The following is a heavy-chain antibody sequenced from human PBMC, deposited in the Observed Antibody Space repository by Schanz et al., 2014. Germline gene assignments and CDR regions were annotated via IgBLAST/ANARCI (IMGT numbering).Heavy chain of an antibody. V-gene: IGHV3-23*04. CDR1: GFTFSNYA. CDR3: AKGMGYCSGGTCYDYYYYGLDV. J-gene: IGHJ6*02. D-gene: IGHD2-15*01. CDR2: ISHSGGST. Sequence: EVQLVESGGGLVKPGGSLRLSCAASGFTFSNYAMSWVRQAPGKGLEWVSSISHSGGSTYYADSVKGRFTISRDNSENKLYLQMNSLSADDTAVFYCAKGMGYCSGGTCYDYYYYGLDVWGQGTTVTVSS.